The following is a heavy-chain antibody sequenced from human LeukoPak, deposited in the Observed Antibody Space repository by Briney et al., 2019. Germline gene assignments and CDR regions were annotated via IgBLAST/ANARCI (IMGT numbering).Heavy chain of an antibody. D-gene: IGHD4-17*01. CDR1: GGSISSGGYS. CDR2: IYYSGST. J-gene: IGHJ4*02. V-gene: IGHV4-30-4*07. CDR3: ARNDYGGAY. Sequence: PSETLSLTCAVSGGSISSGGYSWSWIRQPPGKGLEWIGYIYYSGSTYYNPSLKSRVTISVDTSKNQFSLKLSSVTAADTAVYYCARNDYGGAYWGQGTLVTVSS.